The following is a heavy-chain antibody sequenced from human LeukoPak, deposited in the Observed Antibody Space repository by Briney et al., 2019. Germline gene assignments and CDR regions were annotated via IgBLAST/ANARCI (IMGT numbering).Heavy chain of an antibody. CDR2: IKQDGSEK. CDR1: GFTFSSYW. V-gene: IGHV3-7*01. CDR3: AREAVNGGNSVCGY. Sequence: GGSLRLSCAASGFTFSSYWMSWVRQAPGKGLEWVANIKQDGSEKYYVDSVKGRFTISRDNAKNSLYLQMDSLRAEDTAVYYCAREAVNGGNSVCGYWGQGTLVTVSS. D-gene: IGHD4-23*01. J-gene: IGHJ4*02.